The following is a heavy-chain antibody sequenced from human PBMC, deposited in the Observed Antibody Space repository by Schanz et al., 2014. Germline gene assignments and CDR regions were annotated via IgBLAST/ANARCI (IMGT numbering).Heavy chain of an antibody. J-gene: IGHJ3*02. Sequence: QVQLVQSGAEVKKPGASVKVSCKASGYTFTGHHMHWVRQAPGQGLEWMGVINPSGGSTIYAQKFQGRVTMTRDTSTTTVYMDLSSLISEDTAVYYCAFDRDDAYDIWGQGTTVTVSS. V-gene: IGHV1-46*01. D-gene: IGHD3-9*01. CDR3: AFDRDDAYDI. CDR1: GYTFTGHH. CDR2: INPSGGST.